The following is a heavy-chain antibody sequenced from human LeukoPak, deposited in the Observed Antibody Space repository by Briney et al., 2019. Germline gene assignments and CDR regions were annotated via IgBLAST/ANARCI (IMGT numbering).Heavy chain of an antibody. CDR2: ISFDASYE. CDR1: RFTFSNDG. V-gene: IGHV3-30*18. CDR3: AKHCVDSSGYYYVQDAFDI. Sequence: VRSLRLSCAAPRFTFSNDGRDWVRQAPDQRRKWRPDISFDASYEYYANSVKGRFTISRDNSKNTLYLQMNSLRAEDTAVYYCAKHCVDSSGYYYVQDAFDIWCQGTRGTGSS. D-gene: IGHD3-22*01. J-gene: IGHJ3*02.